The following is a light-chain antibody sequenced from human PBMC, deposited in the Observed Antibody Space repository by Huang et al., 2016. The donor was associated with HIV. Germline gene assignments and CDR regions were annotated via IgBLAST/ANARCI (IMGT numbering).Light chain of an antibody. CDR1: QSVSSN. CDR2: GAS. Sequence: EIVMTQSPATLSVSPGARATISCRASQSVSSNLAWYQQKPGQAPRRLIYGASTRATGIPARFSGSGSGTKFTLTFSSLQSEDFAVYYCQQYNNWPRTFGQGTKVEIK. V-gene: IGKV3-15*01. CDR3: QQYNNWPRT. J-gene: IGKJ1*01.